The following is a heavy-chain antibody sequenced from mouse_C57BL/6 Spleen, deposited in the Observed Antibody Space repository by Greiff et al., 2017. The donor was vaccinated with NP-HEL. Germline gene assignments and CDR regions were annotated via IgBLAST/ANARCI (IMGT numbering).Heavy chain of an antibody. CDR3: ARGVLLRSYAMDY. CDR2: INPNNGGT. J-gene: IGHJ4*01. V-gene: IGHV1-22*01. Sequence: VQLQQSGPELVKPGASVKMSCKASGYTFTDYNMHWVKQSHGKSLEWIGYINPNNGGTSYNQKFKGKATLTVNKSSSTAYMELRSLTSEDSAVYYCARGVLLRSYAMDYWGQGTSVTVSS. D-gene: IGHD1-1*01. CDR1: GYTFTDYN.